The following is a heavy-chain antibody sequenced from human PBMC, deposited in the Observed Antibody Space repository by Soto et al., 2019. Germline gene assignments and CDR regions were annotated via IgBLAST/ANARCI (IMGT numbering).Heavy chain of an antibody. CDR1: GFTFSSYS. Sequence: GGSLRLSCAASGFTFSSYSMNWVRQAPGKGLEWVSSISSSSSYIYYADSVKGRFTISRDNGKNSLYLQMNSLRAEDTAVYYCASPIFGVANAEFDILGQGTMLTISS. J-gene: IGHJ3*02. CDR3: ASPIFGVANAEFDI. D-gene: IGHD3-3*01. V-gene: IGHV3-21*01. CDR2: ISSSSSYI.